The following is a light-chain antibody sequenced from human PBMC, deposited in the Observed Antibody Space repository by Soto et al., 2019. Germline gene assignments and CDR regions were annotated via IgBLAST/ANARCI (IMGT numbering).Light chain of an antibody. J-gene: IGKJ1*01. CDR2: GAS. V-gene: IGKV3-15*01. Sequence: EIVMTQSPATLAVSPGKRSSLSCRASQSGSSNLACYQQKPGQAPRLLIYGASTRATGIPARFSGSGSGTEFTLTISSLHSEDFAVYYCQQYNNWPSWTFGQGTKVDIK. CDR3: QQYNNWPSWT. CDR1: QSGSSN.